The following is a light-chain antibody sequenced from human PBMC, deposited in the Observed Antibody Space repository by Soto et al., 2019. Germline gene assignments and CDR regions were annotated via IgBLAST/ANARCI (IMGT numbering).Light chain of an antibody. CDR3: QQYYSTPIT. V-gene: IGKV4-1*01. CDR2: WAS. Sequence: DIVMTQSPDSLAVSLGERATINCKSSQSVLYLSNNNIYLAWYQQKPGQPPKLLIHWASTRESGVPDRFSGSGSGTDFTLTISSLQAEDVAVYYCQQYYSTPITFGQGTRLEIK. CDR1: QSVLYLSNNNIY. J-gene: IGKJ5*01.